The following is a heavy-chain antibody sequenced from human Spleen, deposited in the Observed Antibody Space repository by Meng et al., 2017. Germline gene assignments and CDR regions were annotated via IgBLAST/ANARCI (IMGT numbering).Heavy chain of an antibody. V-gene: IGHV4-59*01. J-gene: IGHJ5*02. Sequence: SETLSLTCTVSGGSISSYYWSWIRQLPGKGLEWIGYIYYSGSTNYNPSLKSRVTISVDTSKNQFSLKLSSVTAADTAVYYCARMYYYGSGAGLVFNWFDPWGQGTLVTVSS. CDR1: GGSISSYY. CDR2: IYYSGST. CDR3: ARMYYYGSGAGLVFNWFDP. D-gene: IGHD3-10*01.